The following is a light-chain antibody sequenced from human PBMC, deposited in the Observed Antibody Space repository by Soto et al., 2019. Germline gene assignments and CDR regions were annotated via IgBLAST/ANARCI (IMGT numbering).Light chain of an antibody. J-gene: IGLJ2*01. CDR3: SSYTSSSTRV. CDR1: SSDVGGYNY. CDR2: DVS. Sequence: QSALTQPASVSGSPGQSITISCTGTSSDVGGYNYVSWYQQHPGKAPKLMNYDVSNRPSGVSNRFSGSKSGNTASLTISGLQAEDEADYYSSSYTSSSTRVFGGGTKLTVL. V-gene: IGLV2-14*01.